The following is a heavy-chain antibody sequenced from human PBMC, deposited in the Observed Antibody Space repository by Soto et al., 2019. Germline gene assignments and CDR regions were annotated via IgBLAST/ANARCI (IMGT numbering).Heavy chain of an antibody. CDR3: SRGVPLGRFGELSGDYYYGMDV. J-gene: IGHJ6*02. V-gene: IGHV4-59*12. D-gene: IGHD3-10*01. CDR2: IYYSGST. CDR1: GGSISSYY. Sequence: SETLSLTCTVSGGSISSYYWSWIRQPPGKGLEWIGYIYYSGSTYYNPSLKSRVNKSVDTSKNQFSLKLSSVTAADTAVYYCSRGVPLGRFGELSGDYYYGMDVWGQGTTVTVSS.